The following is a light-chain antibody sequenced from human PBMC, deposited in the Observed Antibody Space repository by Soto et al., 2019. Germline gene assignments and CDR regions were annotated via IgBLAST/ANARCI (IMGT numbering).Light chain of an antibody. CDR3: QQRTNWPLT. V-gene: IGKV3-11*01. CDR1: QSVTTF. J-gene: IGKJ4*01. CDR2: DAY. Sequence: EIVLTQSPVTLSLSPGERATLSCRASQSVTTFLAWYQQKPGQAPRLLIYDAYKRATGLPARFSCSGSGTDFSLTISSLEPEDFAVYYCQQRTNWPLTFGGGTKVEIK.